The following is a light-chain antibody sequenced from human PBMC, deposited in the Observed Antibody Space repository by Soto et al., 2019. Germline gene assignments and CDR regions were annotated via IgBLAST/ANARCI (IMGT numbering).Light chain of an antibody. Sequence: EIVLTQSPATLSLSPGERATLACRASQSISSYLAWYQQKPGQAPRLLFYDASIRAAGIPARFSGSGSGTDFTLTSSSLEPEDVVVYYCQQRRDWPRTFGRGIKLEIK. V-gene: IGKV3-11*01. CDR3: QQRRDWPRT. CDR2: DAS. CDR1: QSISSY. J-gene: IGKJ2*01.